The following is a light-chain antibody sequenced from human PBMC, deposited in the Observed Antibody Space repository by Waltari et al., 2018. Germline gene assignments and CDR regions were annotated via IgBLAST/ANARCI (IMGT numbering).Light chain of an antibody. J-gene: IGLJ2*01. CDR1: NIGSKS. Sequence: SYVVTQSPSVSVAPGETARITCGGDNIGSKSVHWYQQRPGQAPVLVIPYDSDRPSGIPERFSGSNSGNTATLTSSWVEADDEADYYCLVWHSTTDHHGVFGGGTKLTVL. CDR3: LVWHSTTDHHGV. CDR2: YDS. V-gene: IGLV3-21*04.